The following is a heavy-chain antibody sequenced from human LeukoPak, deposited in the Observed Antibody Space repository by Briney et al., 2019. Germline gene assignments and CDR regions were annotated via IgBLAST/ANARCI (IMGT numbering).Heavy chain of an antibody. V-gene: IGHV1-18*01. CDR1: GYDFSTFG. CDR2: ISAYHGKT. CDR3: ARDSPFMVPGTGDAFHI. Sequence: VASVKVSCKASGYDFSTFGISWVRQTPGEGLEWMGWISAYHGKTNFPQRFQGRATLTTETSTSTAYMELRSLRSDDTAISYCARDSPFMVPGTGDAFHIWGQGTMVSVSS. J-gene: IGHJ3*02. D-gene: IGHD6-19*01.